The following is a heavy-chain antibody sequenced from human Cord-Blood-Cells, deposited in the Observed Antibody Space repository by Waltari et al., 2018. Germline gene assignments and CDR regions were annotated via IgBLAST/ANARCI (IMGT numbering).Heavy chain of an antibody. D-gene: IGHD6-13*01. CDR1: GYTLTELS. CDR3: ATQGIAAAGYDY. Sequence: QVQLVQSGAEVKKPGASVKVSCKVSGYTLTELSMHWVRQAPGKGLEWMGGFEPEDGETIYAHKFQGRGTMTEDTSTDTAYMELSSLRSEDTAVYYCATQGIAAAGYDYWGQGTLVTVSS. J-gene: IGHJ4*02. V-gene: IGHV1-24*01. CDR2: FEPEDGET.